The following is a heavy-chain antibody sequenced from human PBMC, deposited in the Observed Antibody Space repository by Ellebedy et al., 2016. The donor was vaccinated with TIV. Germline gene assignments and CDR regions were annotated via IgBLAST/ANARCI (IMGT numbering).Heavy chain of an antibody. CDR2: VYHSGNT. V-gene: IGHV4-59*01. D-gene: IGHD3-22*01. CDR3: ARDTMTVWGEGWYYGMDV. J-gene: IGHJ6*02. CDR1: GGSISFYY. Sequence: SETLSLXCTVSGGSISFYYWSWIRQPPGKGLEWIGSVYHSGNTHYNPSLKSRVTISVDTSKNQFSLKLRSVTAADTAVYYCARDTMTVWGEGWYYGMDVWGQGTTVTVSS.